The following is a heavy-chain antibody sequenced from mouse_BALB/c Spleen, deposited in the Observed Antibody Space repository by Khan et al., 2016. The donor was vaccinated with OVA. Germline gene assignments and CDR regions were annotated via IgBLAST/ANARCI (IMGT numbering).Heavy chain of an antibody. CDR3: ASSYGNYLDY. V-gene: IGHV3-2*02. CDR1: GYSITSDYA. CDR2: ISYSGNT. Sequence: EVQLVESGPGLVKPSQSLSLTCTVTGYSITSDYAWNWIRQFPGNQLEWMGYISYSGNTSYNPSLKSRISITRDTSKNQFFLQLNSVTTEDTATYYRASSYGNYLDYWGQGTTLTVSS. D-gene: IGHD2-1*01. J-gene: IGHJ2*01.